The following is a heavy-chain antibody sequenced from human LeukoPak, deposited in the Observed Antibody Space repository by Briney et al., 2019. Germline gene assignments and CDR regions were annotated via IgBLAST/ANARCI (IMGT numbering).Heavy chain of an antibody. CDR3: AKDQYYYGMDV. CDR1: GFSFSTYA. V-gene: IGHV3-23*01. CDR2: VSGSGGST. J-gene: IGHJ6*02. Sequence: GGSLRLSCAASGFSFSTYAMSWVRQAPGKGLEWVSAVSGSGGSTYYADSVKGRFTISRDNSKNTLYLQMNSLRAEDTAVYYCAKDQYYYGMDVWGQGTTVTVSS.